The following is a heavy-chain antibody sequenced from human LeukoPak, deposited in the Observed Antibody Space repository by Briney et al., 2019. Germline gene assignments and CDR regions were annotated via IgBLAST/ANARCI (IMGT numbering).Heavy chain of an antibody. CDR1: GGSISSSSYY. CDR3: ARGGSSWYWNAFDI. J-gene: IGHJ3*02. CDR2: IYYSGST. V-gene: IGHV4-39*07. Sequence: PSETLSLTCTVSGGSISSSSYYWGWIRQPPGKGLEWIGSIYYSGSTYYNPSLKSRVTISVDTSKNQFSLKLSSVTAADTAVYYCARGGSSWYWNAFDIWGQGTMVTVSS. D-gene: IGHD6-13*01.